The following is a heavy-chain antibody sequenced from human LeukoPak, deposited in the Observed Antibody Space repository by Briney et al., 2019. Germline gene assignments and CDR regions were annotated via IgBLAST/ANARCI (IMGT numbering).Heavy chain of an antibody. CDR2: INHSGST. D-gene: IGHD4-17*01. CDR1: GGSFSGYY. Sequence: SETLSLTCAVYGGSFSGYYWSWIRQPPGKGLEWLGEINHSGSTNYNPSLKSRVTISVDTSKNQFSLKLSSVTAADTAVYYCARGTMTTVTYYFDYWGQGTLVTVSS. CDR3: ARGTMTTVTYYFDY. V-gene: IGHV4-34*01. J-gene: IGHJ4*02.